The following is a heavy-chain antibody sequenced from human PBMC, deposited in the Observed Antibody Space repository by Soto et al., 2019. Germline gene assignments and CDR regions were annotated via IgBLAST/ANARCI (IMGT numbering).Heavy chain of an antibody. D-gene: IGHD3-3*01. V-gene: IGHV3-74*01. CDR3: ARAGYYDFWSGYSSYFDY. CDR1: GFTFSSYW. CDR2: INSDGSST. J-gene: IGHJ4*02. Sequence: PGGSPRLSCAASGFTFSSYWMHWVRQAPGKGLVWVSRINSDGSSTSYADSVKGRFTISRDNAKNTLYLQMNSLRAEDTAVYYCARAGYYDFWSGYSSYFDYWGQGTLVTVSS.